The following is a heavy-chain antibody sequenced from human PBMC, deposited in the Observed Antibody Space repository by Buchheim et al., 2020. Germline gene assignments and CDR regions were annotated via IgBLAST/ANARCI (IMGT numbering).Heavy chain of an antibody. V-gene: IGHV3-30*18. Sequence: QVQLVESGGGVVQPGRSLRLSCAASGFTFSSYGMHWVRQAPGKGLEWVAVISYDGSNKYYADSVKGRFTISRDNSKNTLYLQMNSLRAEDTAVYYCAKDLDYYGSSGQLDYWGQGTL. J-gene: IGHJ4*02. CDR1: GFTFSSYG. CDR2: ISYDGSNK. D-gene: IGHD3-22*01. CDR3: AKDLDYYGSSGQLDY.